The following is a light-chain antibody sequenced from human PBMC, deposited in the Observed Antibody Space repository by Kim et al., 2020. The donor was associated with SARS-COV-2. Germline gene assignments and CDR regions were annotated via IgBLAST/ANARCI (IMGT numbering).Light chain of an antibody. Sequence: LSPGETASLSCRASQSVSSNSLVWYQQKPGQAPRLLMYGASNRATGIPDRFSGSGSGTDFTLTISRLEPEDFAVYYCQQYGTSPYSFGQGTKLEI. CDR2: GAS. J-gene: IGKJ2*03. V-gene: IGKV3-20*01. CDR1: QSVSSNS. CDR3: QQYGTSPYS.